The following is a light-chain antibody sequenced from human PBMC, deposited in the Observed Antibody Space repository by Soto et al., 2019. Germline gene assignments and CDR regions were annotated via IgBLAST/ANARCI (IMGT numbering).Light chain of an antibody. CDR2: GAS. CDR3: QQYRSSPGT. CDR1: QTVSSTY. Sequence: EIVLTQSPGTLSLSPGERATLSCRASQTVSSTYLAWYQQKPGQAPRLLIYGASNRATGIPDRFSGSGSRTDFTLTISRLEPEDFAVYYCQQYRSSPGTFGQGTKV. J-gene: IGKJ1*01. V-gene: IGKV3-20*01.